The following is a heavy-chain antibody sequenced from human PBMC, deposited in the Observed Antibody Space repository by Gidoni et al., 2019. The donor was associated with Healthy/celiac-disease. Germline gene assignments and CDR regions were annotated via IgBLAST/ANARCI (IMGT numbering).Heavy chain of an antibody. CDR3: ARWPVVGLYGMDV. V-gene: IGHV4-59*01. Sequence: QVQLQESGPGLVKPSETLSLTCTVSGGPISSYYWSWIRQPPGKGLEWIGYIYYSGSTNYNPSLKSRVTISVDTSKNQFSLKLSSVTAADTAVYYCARWPVVGLYGMDVWGQGTTVTVSS. CDR2: IYYSGST. CDR1: GGPISSYY. J-gene: IGHJ6*02. D-gene: IGHD2-2*01.